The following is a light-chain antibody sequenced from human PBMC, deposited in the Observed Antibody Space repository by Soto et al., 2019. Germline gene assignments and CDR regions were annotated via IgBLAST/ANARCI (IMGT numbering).Light chain of an antibody. V-gene: IGLV2-14*01. J-gene: IGLJ2*01. CDR2: DVS. CDR3: SSYTSSRTRRV. Sequence: QSALTQPASVSGSPGQSITISCTGTSSDVGGYNYVSWYQQHPGKAPKLMIYDVSNRPSGVSNRFSGSKSGNTASLTISGLQAEDEADYYCSSYTSSRTRRVFGGGTKVTVL. CDR1: SSDVGGYNY.